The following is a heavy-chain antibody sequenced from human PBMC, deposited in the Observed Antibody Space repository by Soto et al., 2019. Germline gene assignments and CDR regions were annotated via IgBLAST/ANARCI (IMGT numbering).Heavy chain of an antibody. CDR2: ISGSGGST. Sequence: GGSLRLSCAASGFTFSSYAMSWVRQAPGKGLEWVSAISGSGGSTYYADSVKGRFTISRDNSKNTLYLQMNSLRAEDTAVYYCAKGDRVRPWSGYYTYYYYYMDVWGKGTTVTVSS. J-gene: IGHJ6*03. CDR3: AKGDRVRPWSGYYTYYYYYMDV. CDR1: GFTFSSYA. V-gene: IGHV3-23*01. D-gene: IGHD3-3*01.